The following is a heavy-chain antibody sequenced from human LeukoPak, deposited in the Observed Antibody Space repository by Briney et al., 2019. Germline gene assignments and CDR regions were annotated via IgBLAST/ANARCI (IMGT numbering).Heavy chain of an antibody. CDR3: ARATVALNWFDP. J-gene: IGHJ5*02. D-gene: IGHD6-19*01. CDR1: GGTFSSYA. Sequence: GASVKVSCKASGGTFSSYAISWARQAPGQGLEWMGGIIPIFGTANYAQKFQGRVTITADESTSTAYMELSSLRSEDTAVYYCARATVALNWFDPWGQGTLVTVSS. CDR2: IIPIFGTA. V-gene: IGHV1-69*01.